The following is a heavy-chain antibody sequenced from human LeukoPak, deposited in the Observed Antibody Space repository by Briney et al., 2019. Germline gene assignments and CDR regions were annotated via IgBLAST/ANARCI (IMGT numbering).Heavy chain of an antibody. Sequence: SETLSLTCAVYGGSFSGYYWSWIRQPPEKGLEWIAEINHSGSTNYNPSLKSRVTIAVDTSKNQVCLNLNSVSAADTAVYYCARVGCTGGTCYSRDFDFWGQGTLVTVSS. V-gene: IGHV4-34*01. CDR3: ARVGCTGGTCYSRDFDF. D-gene: IGHD2-15*01. J-gene: IGHJ4*02. CDR2: INHSGST. CDR1: GGSFSGYY.